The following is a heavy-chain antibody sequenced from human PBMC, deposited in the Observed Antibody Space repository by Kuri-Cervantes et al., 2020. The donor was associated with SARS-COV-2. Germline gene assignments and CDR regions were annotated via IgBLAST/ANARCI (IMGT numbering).Heavy chain of an antibody. CDR2: TYYRSKWYN. V-gene: IGHV6-1*01. Sequence: LRLSCAISGDSVSSNSAAWNWIRQSPSRGLEWLGRTYYRSKWYNDYAVSVKSRITINPDTSKNQFSLQLNSVTAADTAVYYCAGGEYQLLYAYSYGSIDYWGQGTLVTVSS. D-gene: IGHD2-2*02. CDR1: GDSVSSNSAA. CDR3: AGGEYQLLYAYSYGSIDY. J-gene: IGHJ4*02.